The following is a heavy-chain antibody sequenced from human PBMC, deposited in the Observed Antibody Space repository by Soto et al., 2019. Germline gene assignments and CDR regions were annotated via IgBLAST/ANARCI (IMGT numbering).Heavy chain of an antibody. CDR3: ARDVGATGD. D-gene: IGHD1-26*01. CDR1: GYTFTSYV. Sequence: QVQLVQSGAEVKKPGASVKVSCKASGYTFTSYVMLWVRKAPGQGLEWMGWINAGNGNTKYSQKFEGRVTITRDTSASTAYMELSSLRSEDTAVYYCARDVGATGDWGQGTLVTVSS. CDR2: INAGNGNT. V-gene: IGHV1-3*01. J-gene: IGHJ4*02.